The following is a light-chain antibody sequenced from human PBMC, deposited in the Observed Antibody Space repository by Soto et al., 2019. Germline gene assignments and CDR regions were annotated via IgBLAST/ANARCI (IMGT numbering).Light chain of an antibody. V-gene: IGKV3-20*01. Sequence: EIVLTQSPGTLSLSPGERATLSCRASQSVSNNYLAWYQQKPGQAPRLLIYGASNGATGIPDRFSGSGSGTDFTLTISRLEAEDFAVYYCQQYGSSGTFGQGTKVDIK. CDR2: GAS. J-gene: IGKJ1*01. CDR3: QQYGSSGT. CDR1: QSVSNNY.